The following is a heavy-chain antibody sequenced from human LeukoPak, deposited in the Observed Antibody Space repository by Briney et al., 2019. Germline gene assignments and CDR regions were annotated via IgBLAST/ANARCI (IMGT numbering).Heavy chain of an antibody. V-gene: IGHV3-11*01. CDR2: ISSSGSTM. J-gene: IGHJ5*02. CDR3: ARGPLAGSYLFDP. CDR1: GFTFSDYY. Sequence: PGGSLRLSCAASGFTFSDYYMSWIRQAPGKGLEWVSYISSSGSTMYYADSVKGRFTISRDNAKNSLYLQMNSLRAEDTAVYYCARGPLAGSYLFDPWGQGTLVTVSS. D-gene: IGHD3-10*01.